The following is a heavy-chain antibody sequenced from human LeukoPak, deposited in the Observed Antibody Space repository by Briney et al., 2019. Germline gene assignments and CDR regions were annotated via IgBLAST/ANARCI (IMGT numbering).Heavy chain of an antibody. D-gene: IGHD5-18*01. Sequence: SETLSLTCTVSGGSINSYYWSWIRQPPGQGLEWIGYIYYSGNTNYNPSLESRVTISVDTSKNQFSLKLSSVAAADTAVDYCARSLGYIYGYDYWGQGTLVTVSS. V-gene: IGHV4-59*01. CDR3: ARSLGYIYGYDY. CDR1: GGSINSYY. CDR2: IYYSGNT. J-gene: IGHJ4*02.